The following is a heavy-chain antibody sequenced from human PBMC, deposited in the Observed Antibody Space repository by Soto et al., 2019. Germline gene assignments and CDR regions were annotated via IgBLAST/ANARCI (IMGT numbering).Heavy chain of an antibody. V-gene: IGHV3-48*02. CDR3: ARDRCSSTSCYFECDY. D-gene: IGHD2-2*01. J-gene: IGHJ4*02. CDR2: ISSSSSTI. Sequence: EVQLVESGGGLVQPGGSLRLSCAASGFTFSSYSMNWVRQAPGKGLEWVSYISSSSSTIYYADSVKGRFTISRDNAKNSLYLQMNSLRDEDTAVYYCARDRCSSTSCYFECDYWGQGTLVTVSS. CDR1: GFTFSSYS.